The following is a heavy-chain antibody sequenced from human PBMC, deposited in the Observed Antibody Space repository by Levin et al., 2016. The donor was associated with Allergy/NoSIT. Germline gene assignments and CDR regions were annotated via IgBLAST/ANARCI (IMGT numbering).Heavy chain of an antibody. J-gene: IGHJ4*01. D-gene: IGHD3-10*01. V-gene: IGHV3-7*01. Sequence: GESLKISCAGSGYTFSSYWMSWVRQAPGKGLEWVANIKEDGSETNYLESVKGRFAIFRDNVKNSLYLQMNSLRAEDTAVYYCTRHYYHGSGFNVPSWGHGTMVTVSS. CDR1: GYTFSSYW. CDR2: IKEDGSET. CDR3: TRHYYHGSGFNVPS.